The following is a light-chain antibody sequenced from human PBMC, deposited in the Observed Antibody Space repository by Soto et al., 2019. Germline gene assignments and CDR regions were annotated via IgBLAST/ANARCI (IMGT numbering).Light chain of an antibody. J-gene: IGKJ5*01. CDR2: DAS. CDR3: QQYDRWPRTT. V-gene: IGKV3-15*01. Sequence: EILMTQSPATVSLSPGERVSLTCRASQTVRTRVAWYQQKPGQSPRLLILDASTRVTGVPDRFSGSGSGTEFTLSIRSLQSEDSGLYYCQQYDRWPRTTFGQGTRLEIK. CDR1: QTVRTR.